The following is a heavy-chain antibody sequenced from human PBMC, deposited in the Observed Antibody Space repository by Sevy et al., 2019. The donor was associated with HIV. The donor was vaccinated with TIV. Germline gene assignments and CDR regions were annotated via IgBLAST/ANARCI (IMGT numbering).Heavy chain of an antibody. CDR2: ISAYNGNT. V-gene: IGHV1-18*01. CDR3: ARDVSRYFDWLLYRNYYGMDV. D-gene: IGHD3-9*01. CDR1: GYTFTSYG. J-gene: IGHJ6*02. Sequence: ASVKVSCKASGYTFTSYGISWVRQAPGQGLEWMGWISAYNGNTNYAQKLQGRVTMTTDTSTSTAYMELRSLRSDDTAVYYCARDVSRYFDWLLYRNYYGMDVWGQGTTVTVSS.